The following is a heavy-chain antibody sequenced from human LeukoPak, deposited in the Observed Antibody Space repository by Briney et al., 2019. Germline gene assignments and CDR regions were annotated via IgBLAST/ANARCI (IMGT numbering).Heavy chain of an antibody. CDR1: GYSISSGYY. V-gene: IGHV4-38-2*02. CDR2: IYHSGST. Sequence: PSETLSLTCTVSGYSISSGYYCGWSRQPPGKGLEWSGSIYHSGSTYYNPSLKSRVTISVDTSKNQFSLKLSSVTAADTAVYYCARGQVGANTEYYFGYWGQGTLVTVSS. D-gene: IGHD1-26*01. J-gene: IGHJ4*02. CDR3: ARGQVGANTEYYFGY.